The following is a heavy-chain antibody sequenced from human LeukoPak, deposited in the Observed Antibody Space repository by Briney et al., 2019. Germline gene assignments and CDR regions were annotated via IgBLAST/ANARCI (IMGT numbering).Heavy chain of an antibody. CDR3: ASRWGIGAAINYFDY. Sequence: SVKVSCKASEGTFSSYAISWVRQAPGQGLEWMGGIIPIFGTANYAQKFQGRVTITADESTSTAYMELSSLRSEDTAVYYCASRWGIGAAINYFDYWGQGTLVTVSS. CDR2: IIPIFGTA. J-gene: IGHJ4*02. V-gene: IGHV1-69*13. CDR1: EGTFSSYA. D-gene: IGHD2-2*02.